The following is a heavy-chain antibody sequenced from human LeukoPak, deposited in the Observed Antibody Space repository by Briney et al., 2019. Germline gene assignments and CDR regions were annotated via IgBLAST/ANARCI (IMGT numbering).Heavy chain of an antibody. CDR2: IVVGSGNT. CDR1: GFTFTSSA. J-gene: IGHJ4*02. CDR3: ARDSRYNYDSSYSGLGDS. D-gene: IGHD3-22*01. V-gene: IGHV1-58*02. Sequence: ASVKVSCKASGFTFTSSAMQWVRQARGQRLEWIGWIVVGSGNTNYAQKFQERVTITRDMSTSTAYMELSSLRSEDTAVYYCARDSRYNYDSSYSGLGDSWGQGTLVTVSS.